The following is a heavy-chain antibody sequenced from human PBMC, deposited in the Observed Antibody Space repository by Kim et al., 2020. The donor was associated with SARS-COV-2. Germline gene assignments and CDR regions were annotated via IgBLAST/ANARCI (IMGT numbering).Heavy chain of an antibody. CDR3: ARDVVPGDAFDI. Sequence: YYADPVKGRFTISRHKSKNTLYLQMNSLRAEDTAVYYCARDVVPGDAFDIWGQGTMVTVSS. J-gene: IGHJ3*02. D-gene: IGHD2-21*01. V-gene: IGHV3-53*04.